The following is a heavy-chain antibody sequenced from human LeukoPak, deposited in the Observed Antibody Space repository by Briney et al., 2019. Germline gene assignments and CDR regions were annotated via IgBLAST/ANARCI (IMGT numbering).Heavy chain of an antibody. CDR2: ISYDGSNK. CDR1: GFTFSSYA. D-gene: IGHD4-23*01. Sequence: PGGSLGLSCAASGFTFSSYAMHWVRQAPGKGLEWVAVISYDGSNKYYADSVKGRFTFSRDNSKNTLYLQMNSLRAEDTAVYYCARDSKGVTPFHLFDYWGQGTLVTVSS. CDR3: ARDSKGVTPFHLFDY. J-gene: IGHJ4*02. V-gene: IGHV3-30*04.